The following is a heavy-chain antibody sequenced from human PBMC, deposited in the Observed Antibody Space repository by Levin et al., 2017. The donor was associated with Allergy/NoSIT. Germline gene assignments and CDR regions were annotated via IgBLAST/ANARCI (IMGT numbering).Heavy chain of an antibody. V-gene: IGHV3-30*18. CDR3: AKWEEYSGSSAEGRYFDY. CDR1: GFTFSSYG. J-gene: IGHJ4*02. Sequence: GESLKISCAASGFTFSSYGMHWVRQAPGKGLEWVAVISYDGSNKYYADSVKGRFTISRDNSKNTLYLQMNSLRAEDTAVYYCAKWEEYSGSSAEGRYFDYWGQGTLVTVSS. CDR2: ISYDGSNK. D-gene: IGHD1-26*01.